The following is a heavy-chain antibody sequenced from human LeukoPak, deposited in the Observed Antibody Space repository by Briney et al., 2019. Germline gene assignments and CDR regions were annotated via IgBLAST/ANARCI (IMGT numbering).Heavy chain of an antibody. CDR2: INHSGST. CDR1: GGSFSGYY. J-gene: IGHJ4*02. V-gene: IGHV4-34*01. D-gene: IGHD3-10*01. CDR3: ARGHGLLWFRDPRGGFDY. Sequence: SETLSLTCAVYGGSFSGYYWSWIRQPPGKGLEWIGEINHSGSTNYNPSLKSRVTISVDTSKNQFSLKLSSVTAADTAVYYCARGHGLLWFRDPRGGFDYWGQGTLVTVSS.